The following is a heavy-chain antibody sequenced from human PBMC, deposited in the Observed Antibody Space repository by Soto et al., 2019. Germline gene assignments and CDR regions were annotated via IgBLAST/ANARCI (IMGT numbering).Heavy chain of an antibody. V-gene: IGHV3-30-3*01. Sequence: QVQLVESGGGVVQPGRSLRLSCAASGFTFSNYAMHWVRQAPGKGLEWVAVMSYDGSNKYYAASVKGRFTISRDNSKNTLYLQLHSLRAEDTAMYYCARDNNGDYWGQGTLVTVSS. CDR1: GFTFSNYA. J-gene: IGHJ4*02. CDR2: MSYDGSNK. D-gene: IGHD1-20*01. CDR3: ARDNNGDY.